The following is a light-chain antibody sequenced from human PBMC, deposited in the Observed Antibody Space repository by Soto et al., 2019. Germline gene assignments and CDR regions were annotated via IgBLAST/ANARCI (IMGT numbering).Light chain of an antibody. V-gene: IGKV3-15*01. Sequence: EIVMTQSPVTLSVSPGERAILSCRASQSVNSNLAWYQQKPGQAPRLLIYGASTRATGIPARFSGSGSGTEFTLTISSLQSEDFAVYYCQQYNKWPLWTFGQGTKVEIK. CDR2: GAS. J-gene: IGKJ1*01. CDR1: QSVNSN. CDR3: QQYNKWPLWT.